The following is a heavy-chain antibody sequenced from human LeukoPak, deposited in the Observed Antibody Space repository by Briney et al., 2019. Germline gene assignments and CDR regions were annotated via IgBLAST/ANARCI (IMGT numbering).Heavy chain of an antibody. Sequence: GASVKVSCKASGYTFTSYAMHWVRQAPGQRFEWMGWINAGNGNTKYSQKFQGRVTITRDTSASTAYMELSSLRSEDTAVYYCARDRGIAVADRADWFDPWGQGTLVTVSS. CDR3: ARDRGIAVADRADWFDP. V-gene: IGHV1-3*01. CDR1: GYTFTSYA. D-gene: IGHD6-19*01. CDR2: INAGNGNT. J-gene: IGHJ5*02.